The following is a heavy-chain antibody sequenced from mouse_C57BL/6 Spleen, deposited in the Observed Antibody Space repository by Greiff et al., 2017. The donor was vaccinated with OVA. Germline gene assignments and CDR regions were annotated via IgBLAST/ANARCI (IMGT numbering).Heavy chain of an antibody. J-gene: IGHJ2*01. D-gene: IGHD4-1*02. CDR2: IDPSDSYT. CDR1: GYTFTSYW. CDR3: ALNWEGKNY. Sequence: VQLQQSGAELVKPGASVKLSCKASGYTFTSYWMQWVKQRPGQGLEWIGEIDPSDSYTNYNQKFKGKATLTVDTSSSTAYMQLSSLTSEDSAVYYCALNWEGKNYWGQGTTLTVSS. V-gene: IGHV1-50*01.